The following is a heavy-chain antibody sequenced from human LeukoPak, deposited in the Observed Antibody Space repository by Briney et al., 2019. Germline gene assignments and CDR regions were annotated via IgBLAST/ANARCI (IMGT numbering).Heavy chain of an antibody. Sequence: SVKVSCKVSGYTLTELSMHWVRQAPGQGLEWMGGIIPIFGTANYAQKFQGRVTITADESTSTAYMELSSLRSEDTAVYYCARAGSTVTANIDYWGQGTLVTVSS. CDR3: ARAGSTVTANIDY. J-gene: IGHJ4*02. D-gene: IGHD4-17*01. V-gene: IGHV1-69*13. CDR2: IIPIFGTA. CDR1: GYTLTELS.